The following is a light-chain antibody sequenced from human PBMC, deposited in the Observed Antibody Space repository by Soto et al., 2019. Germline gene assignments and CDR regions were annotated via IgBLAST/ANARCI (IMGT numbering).Light chain of an antibody. V-gene: IGKV3-20*01. CDR3: QQCGGSPLFS. CDR2: PTS. CDR1: ESVTSSC. Sequence: EILLTHSPDTLSLSPGERATLSCTASESVTSSCLAWYQRKPGQAPRLLIHPTSTRATDIPDRFSGSGSETDFTLTISRLEPEDFAVYYCQQCGGSPLFSFGPGTRVDI. J-gene: IGKJ3*01.